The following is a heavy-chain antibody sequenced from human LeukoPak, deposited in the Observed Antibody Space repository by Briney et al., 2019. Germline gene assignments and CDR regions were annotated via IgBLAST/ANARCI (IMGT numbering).Heavy chain of an antibody. V-gene: IGHV3-30*04. D-gene: IGHD6-13*01. Sequence: GGSLRLSCAASGFTFSSYAMHWVRQAPGKGLEWVAVISYDGSNKYYADSVKGRFTISRDNSKNTLYLQMNSLRAEDTAVYYCAKGTTYSSSWYAHYWGQGTLVTVSS. J-gene: IGHJ4*02. CDR2: ISYDGSNK. CDR1: GFTFSSYA. CDR3: AKGTTYSSSWYAHY.